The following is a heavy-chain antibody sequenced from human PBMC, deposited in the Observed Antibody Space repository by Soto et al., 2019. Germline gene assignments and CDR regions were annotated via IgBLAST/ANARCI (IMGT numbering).Heavy chain of an antibody. CDR1: GFTFNNYA. V-gene: IGHV3-23*01. J-gene: IGHJ4*02. CDR3: AKGREYTYGYADY. Sequence: EEQLLESGGGLVQPGGSLRLSCAASGFTFNNYAMSWVRQAPGKGLEWVSDISGSGGSTYYADSVKGRFTISRDNSKNTLYLQMNSLRAEDTAVYYCAKGREYTYGYADYWGQGTLVTVSS. CDR2: ISGSGGST. D-gene: IGHD5-18*01.